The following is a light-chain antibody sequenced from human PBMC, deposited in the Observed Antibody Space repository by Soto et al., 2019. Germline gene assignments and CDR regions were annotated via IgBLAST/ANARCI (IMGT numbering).Light chain of an antibody. CDR1: RGFLNTSKNKNY. CDR3: QQHYSSLYT. J-gene: IGKJ2*01. CDR2: WAS. Sequence: ILMPKPPDSLPVLLAGGATTSCRSSRGFLNTSKNKNYLAWYQQKPGQPLKLLIYWASARQPGVPDRFSGSGSGTDFTLTISSLQAEDAAVYFCQQHYSSLYTFGQGTKLEI. V-gene: IGKV4-1*01.